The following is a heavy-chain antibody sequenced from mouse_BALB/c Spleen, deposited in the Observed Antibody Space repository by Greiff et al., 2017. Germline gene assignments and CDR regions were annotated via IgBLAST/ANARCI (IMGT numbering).Heavy chain of an antibody. CDR1: GYTFTSYT. CDR3: ATIWIRRFDY. J-gene: IGHJ2*01. CDR2: INPSSGYT. Sequence: VQLQQSAAELARPGASVKMSCKASGYTFTSYTMHWVNQRPGQGLEWIGYINPSSGYTEYNQKFKDMTTLTADKSSSTAYMQLSSLTSEDSAVYYCATIWIRRFDYWGQGTTLTVSA. V-gene: IGHV1-4*02. D-gene: IGHD2-2*01.